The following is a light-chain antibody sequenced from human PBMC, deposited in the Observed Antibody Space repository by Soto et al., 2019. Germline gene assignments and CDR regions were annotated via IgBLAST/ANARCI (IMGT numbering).Light chain of an antibody. Sequence: EIVLTQSPGTLSLSPGERATLSCRASQSVSNSFLAWYQQKPGQAPRLLIYAASSRATGIPDRFSGSGSGTDCTLTISRLEPEDFAVYYCQQYGSSPPITFGQGTRLEIK. CDR1: QSVSNSF. CDR3: QQYGSSPPIT. V-gene: IGKV3-20*01. CDR2: AAS. J-gene: IGKJ5*01.